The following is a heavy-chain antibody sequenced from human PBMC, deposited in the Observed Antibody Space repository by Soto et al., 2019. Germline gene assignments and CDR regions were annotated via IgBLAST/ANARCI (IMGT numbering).Heavy chain of an antibody. CDR1: GYSFTSYW. D-gene: IGHD3-22*01. V-gene: IGHV5-10-1*01. CDR2: IDPSDSYT. J-gene: IGHJ4*02. Sequence: GESLKISCKGSGYSFTSYWISWVRQMPGKGLEWMGRIDPSDSYTNYSPSFQGHVTISADKSISTAYLQWSSLKASDTAMYYCASRGRNYYDSSGYNDYWGQGTLVTVSS. CDR3: ASRGRNYYDSSGYNDY.